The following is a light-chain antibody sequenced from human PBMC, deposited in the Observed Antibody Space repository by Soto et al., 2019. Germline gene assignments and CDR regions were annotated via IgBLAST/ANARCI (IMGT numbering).Light chain of an antibody. CDR1: SXDVGNYNY. V-gene: IGLV2-14*01. J-gene: IGLJ1*01. Sequence: ALTQPASVSGSPGQSITISCTGTSXDVGNYNYVSWYQQYPGRVPKLLIYMVSNRPSGVSNRFSGSKSGNTASLTISGLQAEDEADYFCTSPTPGSLYVFGTGTKVTVL. CDR2: MVS. CDR3: TSPTPGSLYV.